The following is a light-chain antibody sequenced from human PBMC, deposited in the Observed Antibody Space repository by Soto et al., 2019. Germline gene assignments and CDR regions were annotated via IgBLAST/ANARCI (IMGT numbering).Light chain of an antibody. J-gene: IGKJ5*01. CDR1: QSVSIN. Sequence: EVVLTQSPATLSVSPGEGATLSCRASQSVSINLAWYQQKPGQAPRLLIYTASTRATGVPARFSGSGSGTEFTLTISSLQSEDFAVYYCQQYNNWPITFGQGTRLEMK. V-gene: IGKV3-15*01. CDR2: TAS. CDR3: QQYNNWPIT.